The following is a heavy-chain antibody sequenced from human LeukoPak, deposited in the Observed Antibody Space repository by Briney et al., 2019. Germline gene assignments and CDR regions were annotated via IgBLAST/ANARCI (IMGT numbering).Heavy chain of an antibody. V-gene: IGHV4-34*01. CDR2: INHSGST. CDR1: GGSFSGYY. Sequence: PSETLSLTCAVYGGSFSGYYWSWIRQPPGKGLEWIGEINHSGSTNYNPSLKSRVTISVDTSKNQFSLKLSPVTAADTAVYYCASSGPGNRYYYYYMDVWGKGTTVTVSS. D-gene: IGHD1/OR15-1a*01. CDR3: ASSGPGNRYYYYYMDV. J-gene: IGHJ6*03.